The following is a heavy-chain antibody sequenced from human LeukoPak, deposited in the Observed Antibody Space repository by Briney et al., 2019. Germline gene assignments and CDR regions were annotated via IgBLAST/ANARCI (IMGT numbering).Heavy chain of an antibody. CDR3: AKGDPTYSGSYYFDY. V-gene: IGHV4-30-4*01. Sequence: PSQTLSLTCTVSGDSISSGDYYWGWIRQPPGKGLESIGFIYYSGSTFYNPSLKSRVTVSLDTSKNQFFLRLSSVTAADTAMYYCAKGDPTYSGSYYFDYWGHGSLVTVSS. CDR2: IYYSGST. CDR1: GDSISSGDYY. D-gene: IGHD1-26*01. J-gene: IGHJ4*01.